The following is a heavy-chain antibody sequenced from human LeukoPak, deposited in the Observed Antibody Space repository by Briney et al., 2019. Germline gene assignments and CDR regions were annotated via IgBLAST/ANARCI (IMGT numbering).Heavy chain of an antibody. D-gene: IGHD3-3*01. J-gene: IGHJ5*02. V-gene: IGHV4-39*01. CDR2: IYYSGST. Sequence: SETLSLTCTVSGGSISSSGYYWGWIRQPPGKGLEWIGSIYYSGSTYYNPSLKSRVTISVDTSKNQFSLKLSSVTAADTAVYYCARQVSDFWSGYRTFDPWGQGTLVTVSS. CDR3: ARQVSDFWSGYRTFDP. CDR1: GGSISSSGYY.